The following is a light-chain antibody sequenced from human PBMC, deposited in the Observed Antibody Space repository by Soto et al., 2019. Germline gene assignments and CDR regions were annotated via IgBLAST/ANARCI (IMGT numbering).Light chain of an antibody. CDR1: QGISSW. Sequence: IKMTQSPSSVSASVGARVTITCRASQGISSWLAWYQQKPGKAPKLLIYAASSLESGVPSRFSGSGSETEFTLTISRLQPDDFATYFCHSRAFGQGTRLEIK. CDR2: AAS. CDR3: HSRA. V-gene: IGKV1-12*01. J-gene: IGKJ5*01.